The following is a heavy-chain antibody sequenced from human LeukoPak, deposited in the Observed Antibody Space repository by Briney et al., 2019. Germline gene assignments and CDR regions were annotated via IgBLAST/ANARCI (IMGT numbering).Heavy chain of an antibody. J-gene: IGHJ4*02. CDR1: GFTFSSYS. CDR3: ARERAGAASSADFDY. D-gene: IGHD3-22*01. CDR2: ISYDGNQK. Sequence: GGSLRLSCAASGFTFSSYSIHWVRQPPGKGLEWVSAISYDGNQKYYADSVKGRFTLSRDNSKNTLYLQMNSLTTEDTAVYFCARERAGAASSADFDYWGQGTLVTVSS. V-gene: IGHV3-30*04.